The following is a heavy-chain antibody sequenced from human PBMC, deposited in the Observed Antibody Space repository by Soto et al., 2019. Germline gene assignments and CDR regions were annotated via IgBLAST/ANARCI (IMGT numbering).Heavy chain of an antibody. J-gene: IGHJ6*02. V-gene: IGHV3-7*04. D-gene: IGHD6-19*01. Sequence: EVQLVESGGGVVQPGGSLRLSCAASGFTFSSYWMSWVRQAPGKGLEWVANIKQDGSEKDYVDSVKGRFTISRDNAKNSLYLQMKSLRAEDTAVYYCARGLGWLRSYYYYYGMDVWGQGTTVTVSS. CDR3: ARGLGWLRSYYYYYGMDV. CDR2: IKQDGSEK. CDR1: GFTFSSYW.